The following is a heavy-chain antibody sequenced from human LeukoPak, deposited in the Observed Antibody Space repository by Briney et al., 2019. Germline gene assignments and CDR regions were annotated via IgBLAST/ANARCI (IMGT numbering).Heavy chain of an antibody. J-gene: IGHJ3*02. CDR1: GYTFSNYG. V-gene: IGHV1-18*04. CDR2: ISAYNGNT. CDR3: VRDFWSGLPTGI. Sequence: ASVKVSCKASGYTFSNYGITWVRQAPGQGLEWMGWISAYNGNTNYAQKFQGRVTMSTDTSTSTAYMELSRLRSDDTAVYYCVRDFWSGLPTGIWGQGTMVTVSS. D-gene: IGHD3-3*01.